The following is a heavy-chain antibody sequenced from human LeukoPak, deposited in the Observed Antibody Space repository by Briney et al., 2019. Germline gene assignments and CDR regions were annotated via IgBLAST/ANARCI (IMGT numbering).Heavy chain of an antibody. J-gene: IGHJ3*02. CDR3: ARGNDAFDI. Sequence: PGGSLRLSCAASGFTFSSYAMHWVRQAPGKGLEWVAVISYDGSNKYYADSVKSRFTISRDNSKNTLYLQMNSLRAEDTAVYYCARGNDAFDIWGQGTMVTVSS. CDR1: GFTFSSYA. CDR2: ISYDGSNK. V-gene: IGHV3-30-3*01.